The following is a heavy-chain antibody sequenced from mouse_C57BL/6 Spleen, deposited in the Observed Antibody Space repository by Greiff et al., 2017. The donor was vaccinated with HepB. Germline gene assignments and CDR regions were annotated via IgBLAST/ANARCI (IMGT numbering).Heavy chain of an antibody. CDR2: IYPGSGST. J-gene: IGHJ4*01. CDR1: GYTFTSYW. CDR3: ARRSRGLRDAMDY. V-gene: IGHV1-55*01. Sequence: QVHVKQPGAELVKPGASVKMSCKASGYTFTSYWITWVKQRPGQGLEWIGDIYPGSGSTNYNEKFKSKATLTVDTSSSTAYMQLSSLTSEDSAVYYCARRSRGLRDAMDYWGQGTSVTVSS. D-gene: IGHD1-1*01.